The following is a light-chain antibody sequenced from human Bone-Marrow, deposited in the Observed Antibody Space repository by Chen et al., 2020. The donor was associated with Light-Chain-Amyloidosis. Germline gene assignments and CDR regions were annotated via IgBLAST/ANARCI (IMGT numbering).Light chain of an antibody. CDR1: QPVSSGF. Sequence: ELVMTQSPGTLSLFPGDRATLSCRASQPVSSGFLAWYQQIPGQAPRLLIHSASSRALGTPDRFRDSGYGTDFILSFPRLEPEDFAVYYCQQYGSSPYTFRQGSKLGMK. V-gene: IGKV3-20*01. CDR2: SAS. CDR3: QQYGSSPYT. J-gene: IGKJ2*01.